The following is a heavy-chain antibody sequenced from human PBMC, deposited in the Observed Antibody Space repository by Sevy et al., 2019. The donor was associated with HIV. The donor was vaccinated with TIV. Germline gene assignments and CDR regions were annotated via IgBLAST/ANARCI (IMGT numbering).Heavy chain of an antibody. J-gene: IGHJ2*01. CDR1: GASITSYY. D-gene: IGHD3-22*01. CDR2: VYHSGTP. Sequence: SETLSLTCAVSGASITSYYWNWIRQSPGKGLEWIAYVYHSGTPSYNPALKSRVSISLDTSRKQFSLTLYSVTAADTAIYYGARVRRRPPVVDSNWYFDVWGRGTLVTVSS. CDR3: ARVRRRPPVVDSNWYFDV. V-gene: IGHV4-59*12.